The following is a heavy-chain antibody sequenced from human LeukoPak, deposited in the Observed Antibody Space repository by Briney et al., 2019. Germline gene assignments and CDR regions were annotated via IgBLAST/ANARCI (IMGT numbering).Heavy chain of an antibody. CDR2: ISGRGGST. CDR3: AKDDCSGGSCYLLPGMDV. CDR1: GFTFSSYA. Sequence: GGSLRLSCAASGFTFSSYAMSWVRQAPGKGLEWVSAISGRGGSTYYADSVKGRFTISRDNSKNTLYLQMNSLRAEDTAVYYCAKDDCSGGSCYLLPGMDVWGQGTTVTVSS. D-gene: IGHD2-15*01. J-gene: IGHJ6*02. V-gene: IGHV3-23*01.